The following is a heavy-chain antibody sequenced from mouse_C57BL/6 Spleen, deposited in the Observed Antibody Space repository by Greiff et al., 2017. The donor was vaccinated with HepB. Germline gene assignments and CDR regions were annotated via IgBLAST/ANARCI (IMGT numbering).Heavy chain of an antibody. Sequence: EVQLQQSGPELVKPGASVKISCKASGYTFTDYYMNWVKQSHGKSLEWIGDINPNNGGTSYNQKFKGKATLTVDKSSSTAYMELRSLTSEDSAVYYCARRDDYEGYYAMDYWGQGTSVTVSS. CDR3: ARRDDYEGYYAMDY. D-gene: IGHD2-4*01. V-gene: IGHV1-26*01. CDR2: INPNNGGT. J-gene: IGHJ4*01. CDR1: GYTFTDYY.